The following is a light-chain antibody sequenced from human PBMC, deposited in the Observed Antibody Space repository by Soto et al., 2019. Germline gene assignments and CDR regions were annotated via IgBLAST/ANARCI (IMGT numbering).Light chain of an antibody. CDR2: EVS. V-gene: IGLV2-14*01. J-gene: IGLJ3*02. CDR3: TSSLSSSVLV. Sequence: QSALTQPASVSGSPGQSITISCSGTSSDVDDYNYVSWYQQHPGKAPKLLIYEVSHRLSGVSNRFSGSNSGYPASLTISGPQHEEGADYYCTSSLSSSVLVFGGGTKLTVL. CDR1: SSDVDDYNY.